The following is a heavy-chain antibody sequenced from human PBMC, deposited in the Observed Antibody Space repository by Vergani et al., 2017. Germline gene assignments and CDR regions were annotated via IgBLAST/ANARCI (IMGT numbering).Heavy chain of an antibody. V-gene: IGHV5-51*03. CDR1: GYIFTNYW. CDR2: IYPGDSDT. CDR3: ARERTTVTTCDAFDI. J-gene: IGHJ3*02. Sequence: EVQLVQSGAEVKKPGESLKISCKGSGYIFTNYWIGWVRQMPGKGLEWMGIIYPGDSDTRYSPSFQGQVTISADKSISTAYLQWSSLKASDTAMYYCARERTTVTTCDAFDIWGQGTMVTVSS. D-gene: IGHD4-17*01.